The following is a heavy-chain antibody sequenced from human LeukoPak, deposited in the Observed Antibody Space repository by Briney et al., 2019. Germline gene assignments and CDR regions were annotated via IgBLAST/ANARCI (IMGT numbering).Heavy chain of an antibody. D-gene: IGHD4-23*01. CDR2: ISYSGTT. CDR3: ARNHGGWFDS. Sequence: SETLSLTCTVSGGSISNFYWTWIRQSPGKGLEWFGYISYSGTTKYSPSLKSRVTMPVDTSKNQFSLKLKSVTAADTGVYYCARNHGGWFDSWGQGTLVTVSS. V-gene: IGHV4-59*01. J-gene: IGHJ5*01. CDR1: GGSISNFY.